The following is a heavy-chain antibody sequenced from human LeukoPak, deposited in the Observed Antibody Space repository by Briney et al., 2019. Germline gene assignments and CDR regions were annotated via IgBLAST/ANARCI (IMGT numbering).Heavy chain of an antibody. D-gene: IGHD6-19*01. CDR2: ISWNSGSI. Sequence: PGGSLRLSCAASGFTFDDYAMHWVRQAPGKGLEWVSGISWNSGSIGYADSVKGRFTISRDNAKNSLYLQMNSLRAEDMALYYCAAGQQWLVLHYWGQGTLVTVSS. J-gene: IGHJ4*02. V-gene: IGHV3-9*03. CDR1: GFTFDDYA. CDR3: AAGQQWLVLHY.